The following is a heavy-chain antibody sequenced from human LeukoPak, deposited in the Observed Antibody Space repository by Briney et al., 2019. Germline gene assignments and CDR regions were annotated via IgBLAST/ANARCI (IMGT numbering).Heavy chain of an antibody. J-gene: IGHJ4*02. CDR1: GFTFSSYS. V-gene: IGHV3-21*01. Sequence: GGSPRLSCAASGFTFSSYSINWVRQAPGKGLEWVSSISSSSSYIYYADSVKGRFTISRDNAKNSLYLQMNSLRAEDTAVYYCAREPRAPNFDYWGQGTLVTVSS. CDR2: ISSSSSYI. CDR3: AREPRAPNFDY.